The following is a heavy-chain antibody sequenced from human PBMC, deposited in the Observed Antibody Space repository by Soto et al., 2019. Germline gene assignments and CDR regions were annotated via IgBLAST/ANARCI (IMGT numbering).Heavy chain of an antibody. V-gene: IGHV5-10-1*01. J-gene: IGHJ4*02. CDR2: IDPSDSQT. CDR3: ARQIYDSDTGPNFQYYFDS. CDR1: GYSFAGYW. Sequence: GESLKISCKGSGYSFAGYWITWVRQKPGKGLEWMGRIDPSDSQTYYSPSFRGHVTIPVTKSITTVFLQWGSLRASDTAMYYCARQIYDSDTGPNFQYYFDSWGQGAPVTVSS. D-gene: IGHD3-22*01.